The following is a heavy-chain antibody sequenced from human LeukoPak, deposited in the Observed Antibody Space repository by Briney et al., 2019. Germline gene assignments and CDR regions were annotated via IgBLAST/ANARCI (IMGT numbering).Heavy chain of an antibody. CDR2: IHYSGIT. J-gene: IGHJ3*02. Sequence: ASETLSLTRSVAGGSISSGGHYWSWIRQHPGKGLEWIGYIHYSGITYYNPSLLSRVTISVDTSKTQFSLRLSSATAADTAVYFCARGARGVIGAYDAFDIWGQGTMVTVSS. CDR1: GGSISSGGHY. V-gene: IGHV4-31*03. D-gene: IGHD2-21*01. CDR3: ARGARGVIGAYDAFDI.